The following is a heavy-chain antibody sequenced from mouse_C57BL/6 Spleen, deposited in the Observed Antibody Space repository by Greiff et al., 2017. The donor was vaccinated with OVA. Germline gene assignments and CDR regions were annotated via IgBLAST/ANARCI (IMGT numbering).Heavy chain of an antibody. V-gene: IGHV3-1*01. J-gene: IGHJ4*01. CDR2: ISYSGST. D-gene: IGHD1-1*01. CDR1: GYSITSGYD. CDR3: ARGNYGSSADY. Sequence: EVKLVESGPGMVKPSQSLSLTCTVTGYSITSGYDWHWIRHFPGNKLEWMGYISYSGSTNYNPSLKSRISITHDTSKNHFFLKLNSVTTEDTATYYCARGNYGSSADYWGQGTSVTVSS.